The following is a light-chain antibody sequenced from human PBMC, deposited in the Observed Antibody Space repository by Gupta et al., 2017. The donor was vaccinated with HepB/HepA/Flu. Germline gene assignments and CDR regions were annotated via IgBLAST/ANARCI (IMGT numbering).Light chain of an antibody. V-gene: IGKV1-5*03. J-gene: IGKJ1*01. CDR1: QSIFTW. CDR2: KAA. Sequence: DIQLTQSPSTLSASVGDRVTITCRASQSIFTWLAWYQKKPGKAPKLLMYKAATLESGVPSRFSGSGSGTEFTLTISSLQPDDFATYYCQQYYTYSPERTFGQGTRVEIK. CDR3: QQYYTYSPERT.